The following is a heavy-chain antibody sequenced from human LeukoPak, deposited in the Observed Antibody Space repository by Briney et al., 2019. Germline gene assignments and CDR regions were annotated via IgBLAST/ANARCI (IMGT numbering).Heavy chain of an antibody. CDR2: INHSGST. V-gene: IGHV4-34*01. D-gene: IGHD2-2*02. CDR1: GGSFSGYY. CDR3: ARETVEVVPAAIRYYGMDV. Sequence: SETLSLTCAVYGGSFSGYYWSWIRQPPGKGPEWIGEINHSGSTNYNPSLKSRVTISVDTSKNQFSLKLSSVTAADTAVYYCARETVEVVPAAIRYYGMDVWGQGTTVTVSS. J-gene: IGHJ6*02.